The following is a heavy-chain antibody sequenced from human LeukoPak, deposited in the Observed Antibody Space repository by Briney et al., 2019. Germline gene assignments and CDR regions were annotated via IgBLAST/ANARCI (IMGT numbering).Heavy chain of an antibody. D-gene: IGHD2-2*01. Sequence: ASVKVSCKASGCTFTSYGISWVRQAPGQGLEWMGWISAYNGNTNYAQKFQGRVTITTDESTSTAYMELSSLRSEDTAVYYCARGRYCSSTSCQLDYWGQGTLVTVSS. V-gene: IGHV1-18*01. CDR2: ISAYNGNT. CDR1: GCTFTSYG. CDR3: ARGRYCSSTSCQLDY. J-gene: IGHJ4*02.